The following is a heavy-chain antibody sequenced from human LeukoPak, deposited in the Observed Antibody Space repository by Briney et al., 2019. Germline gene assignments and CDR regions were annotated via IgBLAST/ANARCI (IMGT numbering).Heavy chain of an antibody. CDR1: GFTFSDPY. CDR2: TRNRAKSYTT. J-gene: IGHJ4*02. Sequence: GGSLRLSCAASGFTFSDPYMDWVRQAPGKGLEWVGRTRNRAKSYTTEYAASVEGRFTISRDDSKNSLYLQMNSLKTEDTAVYYCVRSGSYYFDYWGQGTLVTVSS. V-gene: IGHV3-72*01. CDR3: VRSGSYYFDY. D-gene: IGHD3-10*01.